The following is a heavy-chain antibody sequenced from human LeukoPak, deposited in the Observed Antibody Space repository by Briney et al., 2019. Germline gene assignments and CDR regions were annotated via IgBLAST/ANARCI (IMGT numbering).Heavy chain of an antibody. J-gene: IGHJ3*02. CDR2: ISAYNGYS. CDR3: ARVWGEAPIYAFDI. V-gene: IGHV1-18*01. CDR1: GYTFTSHG. D-gene: IGHD3-16*01. Sequence: ASVKVSCKASGYTFTSHGISWVRQAPGQGLEWMGWISAYNGYSNYAQKLQGRVTMTTGTSTSTAYMELRSLRSDDTAVYYCARVWGEAPIYAFDIWGRGTMVTVSS.